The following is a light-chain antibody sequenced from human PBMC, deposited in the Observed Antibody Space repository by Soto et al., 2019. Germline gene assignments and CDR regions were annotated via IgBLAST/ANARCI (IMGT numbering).Light chain of an antibody. CDR1: SSDVGGYNY. Sequence: QSALTQPASVSGSPGQSITISCTGTSSDVGGYNYVSWYQQYPGKAPKLMIYDVSNRPSGVSNRFSGSKSGNTASLTISGLQAEDEADYYCSSYTSSSPSLFGTGTKLTVL. CDR3: SSYTSSSPSL. J-gene: IGLJ1*01. V-gene: IGLV2-14*01. CDR2: DVS.